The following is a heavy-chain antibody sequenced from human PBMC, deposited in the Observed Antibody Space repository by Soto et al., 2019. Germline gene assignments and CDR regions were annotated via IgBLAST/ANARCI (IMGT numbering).Heavy chain of an antibody. V-gene: IGHV1-3*01. J-gene: IGHJ6*02. CDR2: INAGNDNT. CDR3: ARVGHDYSGMDV. D-gene: IGHD3-3*01. CDR1: GYTFTTYV. Sequence: QVQLVQSGAEVKKPGASVKVSCKASGYTFTTYVMHWVRQAPGQRLEWMGWINAGNDNTKYSQKFQGRVTITRDTSASKVYMELSSLSSEDTAVDYCARVGHDYSGMDVWGQGTTVTVSS.